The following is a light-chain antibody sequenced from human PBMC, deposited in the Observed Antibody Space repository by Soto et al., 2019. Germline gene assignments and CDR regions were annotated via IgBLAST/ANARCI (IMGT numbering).Light chain of an antibody. CDR3: SSYTNINTGACV. Sequence: QSVLTQPASVSGSPGQSITISCTGTSCDIGSYNRVSWYQQHPGKAPKLIIYEVTDRPSGVSNRFSGSKSGNTASLTISGLQAEDEAEYYCSSYTNINTGACVFXTGTKGTVL. V-gene: IGLV2-14*01. J-gene: IGLJ1*01. CDR1: SCDIGSYNR. CDR2: EVT.